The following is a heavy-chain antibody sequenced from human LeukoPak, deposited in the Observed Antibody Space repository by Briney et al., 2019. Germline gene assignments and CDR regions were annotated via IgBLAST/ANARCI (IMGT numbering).Heavy chain of an antibody. J-gene: IGHJ4*02. CDR3: AKVAHYYYGSESYYFFEH. CDR2: ISSSDIYI. D-gene: IGHD3-10*01. Sequence: GGSLRLSCAASEFTFSTYSMNWVRQAPGKGLEWVSSISSSDIYIYYADSVKGRFTISRDNAKNSLYLQMNSLRVEDTATYYCAKVAHYYYGSESYYFFEHWGQGTPVTASS. CDR1: EFTFSTYS. V-gene: IGHV3-21*01.